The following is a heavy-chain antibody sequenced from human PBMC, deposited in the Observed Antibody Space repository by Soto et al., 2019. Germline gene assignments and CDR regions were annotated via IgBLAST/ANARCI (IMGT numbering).Heavy chain of an antibody. CDR2: IYYSGST. V-gene: IGHV4-39*01. CDR3: ARPSINFWSGYYDAFDI. Sequence: PSETLSLTCTVSGGSISSSSYYWGWIRQPPGKGLEWIGSIYYSGSTYYNPSLKSRVNISVDTPNIHFSLNLSSLTAAYIAVYYCARPSINFWSGYYDAFDIWGQGTMVS. CDR1: GGSISSSSYY. D-gene: IGHD3-3*01. J-gene: IGHJ3*02.